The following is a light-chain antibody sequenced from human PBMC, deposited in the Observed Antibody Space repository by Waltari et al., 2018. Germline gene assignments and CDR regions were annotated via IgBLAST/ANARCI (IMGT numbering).Light chain of an antibody. CDR3: TSYGGVNVLGVL. J-gene: IGLJ2*01. Sequence: QSALTQPPSASGSPGQSVTLSCAGTNSDVGTYNYVPWSQHHPCKAPKLLIYGVTARLPGVPDRFSGTKSGTPASLTVSVLQADDEADYYCTSYGGVNVLGVLFGGGTKLTVL. V-gene: IGLV2-8*01. CDR2: GVT. CDR1: NSDVGTYNY.